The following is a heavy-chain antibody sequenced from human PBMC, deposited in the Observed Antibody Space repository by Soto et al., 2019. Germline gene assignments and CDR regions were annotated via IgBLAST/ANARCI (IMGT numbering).Heavy chain of an antibody. CDR3: ASPPLPPSPNMTTPGADYYRDV. Sequence: ASVKVSCKASGYTFTSYGISWVRQAPGQGLEWMGWISAYNGNTNYAQKLQGRVKMTTDTSTSTAYMELRILRSDDTAVYYCASPPLPPSPNMTTPGADYYRDVGGKGTTVTVPS. V-gene: IGHV1-18*01. J-gene: IGHJ6*03. CDR1: GYTFTSYG. CDR2: ISAYNGNT. D-gene: IGHD4-17*01.